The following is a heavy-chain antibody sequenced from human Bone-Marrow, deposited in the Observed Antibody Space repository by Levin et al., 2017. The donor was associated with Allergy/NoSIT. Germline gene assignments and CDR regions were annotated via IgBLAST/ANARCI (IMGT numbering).Heavy chain of an antibody. V-gene: IGHV4-34*01. J-gene: IGHJ2*01. CDR2: IHHSGTT. Sequence: PSETLSLTCGVFNGSFSGYYWSWIRQTPGNGLEWIGEIHHSGTTNFNPSLKSRVTMSVDTSKNQFSLQLTSVTAADTAMYYCARGRVPAAPWYFDVWGRGTVVTVSS. D-gene: IGHD2-2*01. CDR1: NGSFSGYY. CDR3: ARGRVPAAPWYFDV.